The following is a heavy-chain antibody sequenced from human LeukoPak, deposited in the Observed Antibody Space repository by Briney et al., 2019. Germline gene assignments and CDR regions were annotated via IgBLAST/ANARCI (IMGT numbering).Heavy chain of an antibody. CDR3: ARDSYSSSIRWFDS. D-gene: IGHD6-6*01. CDR2: IDYSGTA. CDR1: GGSISSGGYS. J-gene: IGHJ5*01. V-gene: IGHV4-31*03. Sequence: SETLSLTCTVSGGSISSGGYSWSWIRQLPGKGLEWIGYIDYSGTAYYNPSLKSRVTISIDTSKNQFSVKLSSVTAADTAVYYCARDSYSSSIRWFDSWGQGTLVIVSS.